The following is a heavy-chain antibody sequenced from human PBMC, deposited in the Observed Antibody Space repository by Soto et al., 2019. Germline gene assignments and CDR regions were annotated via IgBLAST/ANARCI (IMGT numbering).Heavy chain of an antibody. CDR2: IKQDGSEK. J-gene: IGHJ6*02. CDR3: ARDRVGSYGHSGMDV. CDR1: GFTFSSYW. D-gene: IGHD1-26*01. Sequence: GGSLRLSCAASGFTFSSYWMSWVRQAPGKGLEWVANIKQDGSEKYYVDSVKGRFTISRDNAKNSLYLQMNSLRAEDTAVYYCARDRVGSYGHSGMDVWGQGTTVTVSS. V-gene: IGHV3-7*05.